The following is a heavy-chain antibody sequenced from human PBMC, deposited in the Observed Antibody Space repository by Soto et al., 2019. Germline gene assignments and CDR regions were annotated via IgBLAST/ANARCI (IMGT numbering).Heavy chain of an antibody. Sequence: QVQLVQSGAEVKKPGASVKVSCKASGYTFTSYYMHWVRQAPGQGLEWMGIINPSGGSTSYAQKFQGRVSMTRDTATSTVYMELSSLRSEDTAVYYWATASATVVTSAFDYWGQGTLVTVSS. D-gene: IGHD4-17*01. J-gene: IGHJ4*02. CDR2: INPSGGST. CDR3: ATASATVVTSAFDY. CDR1: GYTFTSYY. V-gene: IGHV1-46*01.